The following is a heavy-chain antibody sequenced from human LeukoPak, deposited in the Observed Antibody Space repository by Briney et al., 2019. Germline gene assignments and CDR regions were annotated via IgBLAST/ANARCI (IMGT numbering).Heavy chain of an antibody. Sequence: PRGSLRLSCAASGFTFSSYAMSWVRQAPGKGLEWVSAISGSGGSTYYADSVKGRFTISRDNSKNTLYLQMNSLRAEDTAVYYCAKGTFLTGYSAGDYWGQGTLVTVSS. J-gene: IGHJ4*02. CDR2: ISGSGGST. CDR3: AKGTFLTGYSAGDY. D-gene: IGHD3-9*01. V-gene: IGHV3-23*01. CDR1: GFTFSSYA.